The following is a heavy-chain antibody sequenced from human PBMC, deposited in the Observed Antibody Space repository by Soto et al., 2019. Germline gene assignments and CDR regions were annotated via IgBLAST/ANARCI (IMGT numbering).Heavy chain of an antibody. CDR1: GFTFSSYG. D-gene: IGHD3-22*01. CDR2: ISYDGSNK. J-gene: IGHJ4*02. V-gene: IGHV3-30*03. CDR3: ASFDYYDSSGYDY. Sequence: GGSLRLSCAASGFTFSSYGMHWVRQAPGKGLEWVAVISYDGSNKYYADSVKGRFTISRDNSKNTLYLQMNSLRAEDTAVYYCASFDYYDSSGYDYWGQGTLVTVSS.